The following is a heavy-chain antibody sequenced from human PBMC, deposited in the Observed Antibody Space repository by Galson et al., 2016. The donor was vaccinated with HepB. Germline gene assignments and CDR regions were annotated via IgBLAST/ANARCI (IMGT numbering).Heavy chain of an antibody. CDR1: GFTFNDYG. Sequence: SLRLSCAASGFTFNDYGMHWVRQAPGEGLEWVAVIWGDGSNRYYGDSVRGRFTISRDNARKTLYLQMDRLRPEDTAVYFCARDGVPNYDFWTGFYYFDHWGQGNLVTVSS. CDR3: ARDGVPNYDFWTGFYYFDH. V-gene: IGHV3-33*01. CDR2: IWGDGSNR. J-gene: IGHJ4*02. D-gene: IGHD3-3*01.